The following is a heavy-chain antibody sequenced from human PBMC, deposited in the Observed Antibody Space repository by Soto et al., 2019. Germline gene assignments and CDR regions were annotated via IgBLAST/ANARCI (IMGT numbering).Heavy chain of an antibody. CDR1: GGSVSNSDWY. V-gene: IGHV4-39*07. D-gene: IGHD1-20*01. CDR3: ARYKSNYYYGMDV. Sequence: PSETLSLTCTVSGGSVSNSDWYWGWIRQPPGKGLEWIGSISYGGITNYNPSLKSRVTISVDTSKNQFSLKLSSVTAADTAVYYCARYKSNYYYGMDVWGQGTTVTVSS. CDR2: ISYGGIT. J-gene: IGHJ6*02.